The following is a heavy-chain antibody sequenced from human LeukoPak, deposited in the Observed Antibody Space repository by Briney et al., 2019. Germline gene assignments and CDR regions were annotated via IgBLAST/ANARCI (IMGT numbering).Heavy chain of an antibody. D-gene: IGHD2-15*01. Sequence: GGSLRLPCAASGFTFSSHSMNWVRQAPGKGLEWVSSISSSSSYIYYADSVKGRFTISRDNAKNSLYLQMNSLRAEDTAVYYCARAYCSGGSCYSPSYYYYGMDVWGKGTTVTVSS. V-gene: IGHV3-21*01. CDR1: GFTFSSHS. CDR3: ARAYCSGGSCYSPSYYYYGMDV. CDR2: ISSSSSYI. J-gene: IGHJ6*04.